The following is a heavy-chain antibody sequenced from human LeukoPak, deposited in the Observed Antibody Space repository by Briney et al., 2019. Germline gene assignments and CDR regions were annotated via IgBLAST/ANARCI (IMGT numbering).Heavy chain of an antibody. CDR2: INHSGST. J-gene: IGHJ4*02. CDR3: ARGRAVAGWSRYYFDY. D-gene: IGHD6-19*01. Sequence: SETLSLTCAVYGGSFSGYYWSWIRQPPGKGLEWIGEINHSGSTNYNPSLKSRVTIPVDTSKNQFSLKLSSVTAADTAVYYCARGRAVAGWSRYYFDYWGQGTLVTVSS. CDR1: GGSFSGYY. V-gene: IGHV4-34*01.